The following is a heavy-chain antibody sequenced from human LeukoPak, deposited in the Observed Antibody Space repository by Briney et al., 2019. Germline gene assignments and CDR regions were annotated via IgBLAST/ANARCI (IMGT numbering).Heavy chain of an antibody. V-gene: IGHV3-7*03. CDR2: MKLDGSEK. D-gene: IGHD3/OR15-3a*01. J-gene: IGHJ4*02. CDR3: ARDQYDTWSRRGNFDS. CDR1: GFTFSSYG. Sequence: GRSLRLSCAASGFTFSSYGMHWVRQAPGKGLEWVANMKLDGSEKNYVDSVKGRFTISRDNTKNSLYLQMNSLRAEDTAVFYCARDQYDTWSRRGNFDSWGQGTLVIVSS.